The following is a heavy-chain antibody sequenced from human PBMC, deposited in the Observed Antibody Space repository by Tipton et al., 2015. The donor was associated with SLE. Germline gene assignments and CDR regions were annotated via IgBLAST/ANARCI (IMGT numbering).Heavy chain of an antibody. D-gene: IGHD2-15*01. J-gene: IGHJ5*02. Sequence: LRLSCAASGFTVSTNYMSWIRQPPGKGLEWIGYIHYSGTTNYNPSLKSRVTISMDTSKSQFSLKLNSVTAADTAVYYCARDQAGGNNWFDPWGQGVPVTVSS. V-gene: IGHV4-59*02. CDR3: ARDQAGGNNWFDP. CDR1: GFTVSTNY. CDR2: IHYSGTT.